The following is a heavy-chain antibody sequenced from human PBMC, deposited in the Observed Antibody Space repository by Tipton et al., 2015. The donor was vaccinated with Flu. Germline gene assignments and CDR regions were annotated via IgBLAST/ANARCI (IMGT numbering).Heavy chain of an antibody. D-gene: IGHD1-26*01. V-gene: IGHV4-39*07. CDR2: IYYSGST. CDR1: GGSISNSNYY. Sequence: PGLVKPSETLSLTCTVSGGSISNSNYYWAWIRQPPGKALEWIATIYYSGSTYRNPSLKSRVTISVDPSKNQFSLTLTSVTAADTALYYCARAAGSPYYFDYWGQGTKVTVSS. CDR3: ARAAGSPYYFDY. J-gene: IGHJ4*02.